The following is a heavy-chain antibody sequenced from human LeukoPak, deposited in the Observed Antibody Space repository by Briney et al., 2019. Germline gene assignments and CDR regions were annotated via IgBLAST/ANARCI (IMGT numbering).Heavy chain of an antibody. CDR2: IYPADSDS. CDR1: GYSFTNYW. D-gene: IGHD7-27*01. CDR3: ARLTGDRTFDI. J-gene: IGHJ3*02. Sequence: KVSCKGSGYSFTNYWIGWGRQRPGKGLEWRGIIYPADSDSRYSPSFQGQVIISADKSIRTAYLQWSSLKASDTAIYYCARLTGDRTFDIWGQGTMVTLSS. V-gene: IGHV5-51*01.